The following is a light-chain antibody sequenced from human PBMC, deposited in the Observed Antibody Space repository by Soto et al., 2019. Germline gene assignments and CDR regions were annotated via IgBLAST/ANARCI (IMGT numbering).Light chain of an antibody. CDR3: CSYAGSSTYVV. V-gene: IGLV2-23*01. J-gene: IGLJ2*01. CDR1: SSDVGSYNL. CDR2: EGS. Sequence: QSALTQPASVSGSPGQSITISCTGTSSDVGSYNLVSWYQQHPGKAPKLMIYEGSKLPSGVSNRFSGSKSGNTASLTSSGLQAEDEADYYCCSYAGSSTYVVFGGGTKVTVL.